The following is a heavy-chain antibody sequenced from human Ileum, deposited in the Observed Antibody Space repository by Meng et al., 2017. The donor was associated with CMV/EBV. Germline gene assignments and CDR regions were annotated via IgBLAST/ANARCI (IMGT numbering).Heavy chain of an antibody. CDR1: GGTFSSFP. J-gene: IGHJ4*02. V-gene: IGHV1-69*05. D-gene: IGHD6-13*01. CDR3: ARASYSRSWYFAH. CDR2: LIPMFGAA. Sequence: RASGGTFSSFPICWVPQAPGPGLEWMRGLIPMFGAASYAQKFQGRLTITTDESTSTVYMEVSSLRSEDTAVYYCARASYSRSWYFAHGGQGTLVTVSS.